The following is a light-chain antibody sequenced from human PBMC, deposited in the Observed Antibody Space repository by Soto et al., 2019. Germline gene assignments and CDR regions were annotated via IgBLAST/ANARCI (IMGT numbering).Light chain of an antibody. CDR3: HQYNTYLWT. J-gene: IGKJ1*01. CDR1: QSINSW. V-gene: IGKV1-5*03. CDR2: KAS. Sequence: DIQMTQSPSTLPASVGDRVTITCRASQSINSWLAWYQHKPGKAPKLLIYKASTLRSGVPSRFSGSGSGTEFTLTISSLQPDDFATYFCHQYNTYLWTFGQGTKVDIK.